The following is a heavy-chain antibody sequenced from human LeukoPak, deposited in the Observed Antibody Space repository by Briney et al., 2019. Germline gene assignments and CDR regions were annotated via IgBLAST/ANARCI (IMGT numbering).Heavy chain of an antibody. CDR3: ARGTCYDFWSGYYYMDV. CDR2: ISSSAATI. J-gene: IGHJ6*03. V-gene: IGHV3-11*04. D-gene: IGHD3-3*01. CDR1: GFTFSNYY. Sequence: GGSLRLSCAASGFTFSNYYMSWIRQAPGKGLEWLSYISSSAATIYYADSVKGRFTISRDNAKNSLYLQMNSLRAEDTAVYYCARGTCYDFWSGYYYMDVWGKGTTVTVSS.